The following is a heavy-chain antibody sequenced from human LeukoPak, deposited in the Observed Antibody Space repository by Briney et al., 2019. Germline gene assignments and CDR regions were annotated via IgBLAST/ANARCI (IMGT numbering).Heavy chain of an antibody. Sequence: PGESLKISCKASGYNFANHWIAWVRQMPGKGLEWMGIIYPADSDTRYSPSFQGQVTISADTSITTAYLQWNSLKASDIAMYYCARLATGIGEDNWGQGTLVTVSS. CDR2: IYPADSDT. V-gene: IGHV5-51*01. D-gene: IGHD5-12*01. J-gene: IGHJ4*02. CDR3: ARLATGIGEDN. CDR1: GYNFANHW.